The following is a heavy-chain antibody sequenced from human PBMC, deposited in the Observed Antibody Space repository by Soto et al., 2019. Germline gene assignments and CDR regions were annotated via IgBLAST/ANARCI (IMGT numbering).Heavy chain of an antibody. CDR3: ARARSSIAARPGDYYYYYGMDV. V-gene: IGHV1-69*13. Sequence: SVKVSCKASGGTFSSYAISWVRQAPGQGLEWMGGIIPIFGTANYAQKFQGRVTITADESTSTAYMELSSLRSEDTAVYYCARARSSIAARPGDYYYYYGMDVWGQGTTVTSP. CDR2: IIPIFGTA. CDR1: GGTFSSYA. D-gene: IGHD6-6*01. J-gene: IGHJ6*02.